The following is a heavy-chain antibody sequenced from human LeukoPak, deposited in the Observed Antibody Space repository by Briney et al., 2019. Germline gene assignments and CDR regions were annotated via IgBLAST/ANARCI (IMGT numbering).Heavy chain of an antibody. CDR3: AKDGLQFLEWILSALDY. Sequence: GGSLRLSCAASGFTFSTYTMHWVRQAPGKGLEWVSGISGSGRNTKYSDSVKGRFTISRDNYDNTLYLQMNSLRAEDTAVYYCAKDGLQFLEWILSALDYWGQGTLVTVSS. D-gene: IGHD3-3*01. CDR1: GFTFSTYT. V-gene: IGHV3-23*01. CDR2: ISGSGRNT. J-gene: IGHJ4*02.